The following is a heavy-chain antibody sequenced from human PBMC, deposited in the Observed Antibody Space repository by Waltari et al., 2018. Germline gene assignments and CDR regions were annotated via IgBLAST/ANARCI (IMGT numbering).Heavy chain of an antibody. CDR3: AREVGVPDY. D-gene: IGHD3-10*01. CDR1: GFIFRSYW. J-gene: IGHJ4*02. CDR2: INSDGSNT. Sequence: EVQLVESGGGLVQPGGSLRLACAASGFIFRSYWMHWVRQAPGKGLECVSRINSDGSNTRYADSVKGRFTVSRDNAKNTLYLQMNSLRAEDTAVYYCAREVGVPDYWGQGTLVTVSS. V-gene: IGHV3-74*01.